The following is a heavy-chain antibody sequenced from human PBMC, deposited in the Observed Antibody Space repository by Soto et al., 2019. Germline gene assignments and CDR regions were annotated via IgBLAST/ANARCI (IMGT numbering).Heavy chain of an antibody. J-gene: IGHJ4*02. CDR2: IAGGGSSRT. CDR1: RGNFADHA. Sequence: GGFMRHRCAAWRGNFADHAVNWFRQAPGKGLEWVSTIAGGGSSRTTYAASVKGRFTISRDNSKNTLYLQMNSLRAEDTAVYYCAKQPASIRTFDYWGQGALVTVSS. D-gene: IGHD2-2*01. CDR3: AKQPASIRTFDY. V-gene: IGHV3-23*01.